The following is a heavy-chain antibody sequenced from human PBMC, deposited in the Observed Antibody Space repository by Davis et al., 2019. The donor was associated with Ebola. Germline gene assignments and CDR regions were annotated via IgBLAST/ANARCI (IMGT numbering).Heavy chain of an antibody. D-gene: IGHD3-22*01. CDR1: GFTFSSYS. CDR2: ISSSSSYI. Sequence: GESLKISCAASGFTFSSYSMNWVRQAPGKGLEWVSSISSSSSYIYYADSVKGRFTISRDNAKNSLYLQMNSLRAEDTAVYYCARGRAPYYYDSSGYYDWGQGTLVTVSS. V-gene: IGHV3-21*01. J-gene: IGHJ4*02. CDR3: ARGRAPYYYDSSGYYD.